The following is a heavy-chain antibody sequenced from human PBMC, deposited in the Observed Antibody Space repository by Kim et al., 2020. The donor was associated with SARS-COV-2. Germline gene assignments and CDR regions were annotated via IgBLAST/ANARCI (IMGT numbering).Heavy chain of an antibody. V-gene: IGHV4-34*01. J-gene: IGHJ5*02. Sequence: SETLSLTCAVYGESFSTYYWTWNRQSPGKGLEWIGEINDGGGTNYSPSLKSRVTISVETSKNQFSLKLRSVTAADTGVYYCARGPNWFDPWGLGTLVTVS. CDR2: INDGGGT. CDR1: GESFSTYY. CDR3: ARGPNWFDP.